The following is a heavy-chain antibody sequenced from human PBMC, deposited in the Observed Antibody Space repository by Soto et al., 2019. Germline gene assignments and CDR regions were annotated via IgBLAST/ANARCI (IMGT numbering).Heavy chain of an antibody. CDR3: ATRITVFGLLIPPFDP. CDR1: VGSVNVYY. D-gene: IGHD3-3*01. CDR2: INHTGGT. J-gene: IGHJ5*02. V-gene: IGHV4-34*01. Sequence: SEALSVPCAVYVGSVNVYYWNWIRQPPGKGLEWIGEINHTGGTHYNPSLKSRVTMSVDTSKNQFSLRLSSVTAADTAIYYCATRITVFGLLIPPFDPWGQGTKVTVSS.